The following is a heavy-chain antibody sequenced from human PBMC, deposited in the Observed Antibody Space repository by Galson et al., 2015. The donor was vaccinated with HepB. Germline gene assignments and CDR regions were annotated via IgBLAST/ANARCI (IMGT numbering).Heavy chain of an antibody. V-gene: IGHV4-39*01. Sequence: PPGKGLEWIGSVFYRGNTHSNPSLKSRLSMSVDTSKNQFSLRLSFVTAADTAVYYCATEWTNYHDESGHTTPLTWFDTWGQGTLVTVSS. D-gene: IGHD3-22*01. CDR3: ATEWTNYHDESGHTTPLTWFDT. CDR2: VFYRGNT. J-gene: IGHJ5*02.